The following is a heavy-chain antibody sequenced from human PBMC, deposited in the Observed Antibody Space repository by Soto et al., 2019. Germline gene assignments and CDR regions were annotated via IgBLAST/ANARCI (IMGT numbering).Heavy chain of an antibody. D-gene: IGHD1-26*01. CDR3: ERERKYSGSYGDFQH. Sequence: SETLSLTCAVSGYSISSGYYWGWIRQPPGKGLEWIGSIYHSGSTYYNPSLKSRVTISVDTSKNQFSLKLSSVTAADTAVYYCERERKYSGSYGDFQHWGQGTLVTVSS. CDR1: GYSISSGYY. CDR2: IYHSGST. J-gene: IGHJ1*01. V-gene: IGHV4-38-2*02.